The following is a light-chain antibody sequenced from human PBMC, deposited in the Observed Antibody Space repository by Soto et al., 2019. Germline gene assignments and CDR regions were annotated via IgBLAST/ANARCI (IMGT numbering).Light chain of an antibody. CDR2: GVT. J-gene: IGLJ3*02. CDR1: ISDVGSYSY. Sequence: QSALTQPASVPGSPGQSITISCTGSISDVGSYSYVSWYQQHPGKAPQLMIYGVTNRPSGISSRFSGSKSGNTASLTISGLQAEDEADYYCSSFASSSTLVFGGGTKLTVL. V-gene: IGLV2-14*01. CDR3: SSFASSSTLV.